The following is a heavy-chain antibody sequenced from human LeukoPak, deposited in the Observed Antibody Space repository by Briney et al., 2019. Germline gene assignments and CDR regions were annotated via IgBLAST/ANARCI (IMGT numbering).Heavy chain of an antibody. V-gene: IGHV3-7*01. CDR2: IQQDGIKK. J-gene: IGHJ4*02. Sequence: GGSLRLSCAASGFTFSTYWMSWVRQAPGKGLEWVANIQQDGIKKYYVDSVEGRFTISRENAKNSLFLQMNSLRAEDTAVYYCARAKSSYGYSSWGQGTLVTVSS. CDR1: GFTFSTYW. CDR3: ARAKSSYGYSS. D-gene: IGHD5-18*01.